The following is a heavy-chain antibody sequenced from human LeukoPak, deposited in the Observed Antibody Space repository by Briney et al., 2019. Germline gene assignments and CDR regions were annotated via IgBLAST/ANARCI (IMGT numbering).Heavy chain of an antibody. D-gene: IGHD3-22*01. J-gene: IGHJ4*02. V-gene: IGHV3-7*01. Sequence: GGSLRLSCAASGFTFSGYWMSWVRQAPGKGLEWVANIKQDGSEKYYVDSVKGRFTISRDNAKNSLYLQMNSLRAEDTAVYYCARVEYYDSSGYLFDYWGQGTLVTVSS. CDR1: GFTFSGYW. CDR2: IKQDGSEK. CDR3: ARVEYYDSSGYLFDY.